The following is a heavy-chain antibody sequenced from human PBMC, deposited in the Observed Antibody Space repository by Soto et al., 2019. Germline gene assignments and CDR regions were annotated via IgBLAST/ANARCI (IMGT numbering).Heavy chain of an antibody. J-gene: IGHJ6*02. CDR2: IYSGGST. Sequence: EVQLVESGGGLVQPGGSLRLSCAASGFTVSSNYMSWVRQAPGKGLEWVSVIYSGGSTYDADSVKGGFTISRDNSKNTLYLPMNSLRAADTAVYYCARDTWGSRWSKNNYYYYGMDVWGQGTTVTVSS. CDR3: ARDTWGSRWSKNNYYYYGMDV. CDR1: GFTVSSNY. V-gene: IGHV3-66*01. D-gene: IGHD6-13*01.